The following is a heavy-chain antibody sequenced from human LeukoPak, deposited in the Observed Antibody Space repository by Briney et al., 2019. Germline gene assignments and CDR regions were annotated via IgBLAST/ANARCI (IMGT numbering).Heavy chain of an antibody. CDR3: TTGYYYGSGSYYHYYFDY. CDR1: GFTFSGSA. D-gene: IGHD3-10*01. J-gene: IGHJ4*02. Sequence: GGSLRLSCAASGFTFSGSAMHWVRQASGKGLEWVGRIRSKTNSYATSYAASVKGRFALSRDDSKNTAYLQMNSLKTEDTAVYYCTTGYYYGSGSYYHYYFDYWGQGTLVTVSS. V-gene: IGHV3-73*01. CDR2: IRSKTNSYAT.